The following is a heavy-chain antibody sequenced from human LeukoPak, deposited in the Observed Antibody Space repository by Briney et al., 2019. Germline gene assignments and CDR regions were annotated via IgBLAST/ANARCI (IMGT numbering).Heavy chain of an antibody. Sequence: WMSWVRQAPGKGLEWIGEIYHTEKTNYNPSLKSRVTISLDKSKNQFSLKLTSVAAADTAVYYCARNGPTAAGAFDIWGQGTTVIVSS. V-gene: IGHV4/OR15-8*02. CDR1: W. J-gene: IGHJ3*02. CDR3: ARNGPTAAGAFDI. CDR2: IYHTEKT. D-gene: IGHD6-13*01.